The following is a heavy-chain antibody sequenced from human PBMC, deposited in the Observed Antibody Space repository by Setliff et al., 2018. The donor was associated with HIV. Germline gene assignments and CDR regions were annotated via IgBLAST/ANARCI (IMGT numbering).Heavy chain of an antibody. CDR1: GGSINSRSYY. J-gene: IGHJ4*02. CDR2: IYFSGTP. D-gene: IGHD2-8*02. CDR3: ARRGMWSYETGGNPTATFDY. V-gene: IGHV4-39*01. Sequence: TLSLTCTVSGGSINSRSYYWAWIRQPPGKGLEWVASIYFSGTPYYNPSLKNRVTISVDTSKNQFSLKLSSVTAADTAVYYCARRGMWSYETGGNPTATFDYWGQGVLVTVS.